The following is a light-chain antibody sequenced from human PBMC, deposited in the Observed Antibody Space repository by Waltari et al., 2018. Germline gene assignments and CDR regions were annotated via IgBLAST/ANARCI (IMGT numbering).Light chain of an antibody. Sequence: SSELTQPPSVSVSPGQTTSITCSGDKLNYKYIAWYQQRPGQPPVLVIYQDNKRPSGIPGRFSGSTSGDTATLTISGTQPMDEADYYCQAWDSNTARVFGTGTKVTVL. CDR2: QDN. CDR1: KLNYKY. CDR3: QAWDSNTARV. V-gene: IGLV3-1*01. J-gene: IGLJ1*01.